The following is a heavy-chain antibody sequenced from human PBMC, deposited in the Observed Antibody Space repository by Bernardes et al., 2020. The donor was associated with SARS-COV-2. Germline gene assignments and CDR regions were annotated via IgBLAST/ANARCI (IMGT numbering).Heavy chain of an antibody. V-gene: IGHV3-72*01. D-gene: IGHD1-26*01. CDR1: GFTFSDHY. Sequence: GSLRLSCAASGFTFSDHYIDWVRQAPGKGLEWVGRSRNRVNSYTTEYAASVKGRFTISRDYSRESVYLQMNSLKTEDTAVYYCASRVHSGSYSFDYWGQGSLVTVSS. J-gene: IGHJ4*02. CDR3: ASRVHSGSYSFDY. CDR2: SRNRVNSYTT.